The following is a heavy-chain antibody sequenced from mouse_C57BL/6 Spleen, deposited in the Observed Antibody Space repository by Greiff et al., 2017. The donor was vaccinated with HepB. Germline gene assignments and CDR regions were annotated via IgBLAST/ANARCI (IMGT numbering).Heavy chain of an antibody. CDR1: GYSITSGYY. CDR3: ARSRNLDC. D-gene: IGHD2-1*01. V-gene: IGHV3-6*01. CDR2: ISYDGSM. J-gene: IGHJ2*01. Sequence: ESGPGLVKPSQSLSLTCSVTGYSITSGYYWNWSRQFPGSQLEWMGYISYDGSMNYNPTLKNRITITRDTAKNQIFLKLTSVTTEDTATYYCARSRNLDCWGKGTTLTV.